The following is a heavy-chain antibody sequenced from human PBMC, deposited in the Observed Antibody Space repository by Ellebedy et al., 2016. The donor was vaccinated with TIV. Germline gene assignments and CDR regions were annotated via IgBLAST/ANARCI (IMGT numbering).Heavy chain of an antibody. D-gene: IGHD3-22*01. CDR2: IYYSGST. V-gene: IGHV4-59*01. CDR1: GGSISSYY. J-gene: IGHJ4*02. CDR3: ARVEEVTMIVDY. Sequence: ESLKISCTVPGGSISSYYWSWIRQPPGKTLEWIGYIYYSGSTNYNPYLKSRVTISVDTSKNQFSLKLSSVTAADTAVYYCARVEEVTMIVDYWGQGTLVTVSS.